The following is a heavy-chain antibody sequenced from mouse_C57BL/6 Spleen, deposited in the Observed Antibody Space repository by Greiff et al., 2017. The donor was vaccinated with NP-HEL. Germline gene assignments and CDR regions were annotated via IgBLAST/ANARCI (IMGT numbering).Heavy chain of an antibody. J-gene: IGHJ1*03. CDR3: ARTFTTVVDYWYFDV. D-gene: IGHD1-1*01. CDR1: GYTFTNYW. CDR2: IYPGGGYT. Sequence: VQLQQSGAELVRPGTSVKMSCKASGYTFTNYWIGWAKQRPGHGLEWIGDIYPGGGYTNYNEKFKGKATLTADKPSSTAYMQFSSLTSEDAAIYYCARTFTTVVDYWYFDVWGTGTTVTVSS. V-gene: IGHV1-63*01.